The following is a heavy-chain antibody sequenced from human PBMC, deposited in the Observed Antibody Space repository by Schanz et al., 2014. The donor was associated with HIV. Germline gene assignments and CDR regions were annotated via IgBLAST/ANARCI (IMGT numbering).Heavy chain of an antibody. D-gene: IGHD3-22*01. CDR2: INPKSGDT. Sequence: ARLVQSGAGVKKPGASVKVSCKASAYTFTGYYMHWVRQAPGQGLEWIGWINPKSGDTNSAQKFQGRVTMSMDTSISTAYMELRRLRYDDTAVYYCAMGPDYYDSSAYYRVGLWYFDLWGRGTLVTVSS. CDR1: AYTFTGYY. CDR3: AMGPDYYDSSAYYRVGLWYFDL. V-gene: IGHV1-2*02. J-gene: IGHJ2*01.